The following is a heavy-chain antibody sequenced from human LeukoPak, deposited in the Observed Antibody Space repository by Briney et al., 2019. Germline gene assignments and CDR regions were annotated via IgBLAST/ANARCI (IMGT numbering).Heavy chain of an antibody. CDR3: ARVEDYDILTGFDY. V-gene: IGHV3-7*01. Sequence: GGSLRLSCAASGFTFSSYWMSWVRQAPGKGLEWVANIKQDESEKYYVDSVKGRFTISRDNAKNSLYLQMNSLRAEDTAVYYCARVEDYDILTGFDYWGQGTLVTVSS. CDR1: GFTFSSYW. D-gene: IGHD3-9*01. CDR2: IKQDESEK. J-gene: IGHJ4*02.